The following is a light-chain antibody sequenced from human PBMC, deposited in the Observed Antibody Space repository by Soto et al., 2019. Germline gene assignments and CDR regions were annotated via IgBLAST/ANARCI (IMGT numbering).Light chain of an antibody. CDR1: SSNIGTYY. Sequence: QAVVTQPPSASGTPGQRVTISCSGSSSNIGTYYVNWYQHLPGTAPKLLIYSDTQRPSGVPDRFSGSKSGASASLAISGLRSEDEGDYYCSSYTSSSTLVFGGGTKLTVL. J-gene: IGLJ2*01. CDR2: SDT. V-gene: IGLV1-47*02. CDR3: SSYTSSSTLV.